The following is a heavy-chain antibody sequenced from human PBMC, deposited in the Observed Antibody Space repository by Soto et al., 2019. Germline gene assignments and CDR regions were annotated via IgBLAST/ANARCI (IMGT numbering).Heavy chain of an antibody. Sequence: EVQLVESGGGLVQPGGSLRLSCTASGFIVSDTYVNWVRQAPGKGLEWVSVMSNRGDTHYADSVRGRFSLSRDISDNTLHLQMNNRRVEDTAVYYCAREPRYCRGGSCSITGDAYDIWGQGTMVTVSS. CDR3: AREPRYCRGGSCSITGDAYDI. J-gene: IGHJ3*02. V-gene: IGHV3-66*01. CDR2: MSNRGDT. D-gene: IGHD2-15*01. CDR1: GFIVSDTY.